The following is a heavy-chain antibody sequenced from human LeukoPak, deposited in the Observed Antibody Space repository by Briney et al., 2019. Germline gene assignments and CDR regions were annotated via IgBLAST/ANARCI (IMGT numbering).Heavy chain of an antibody. Sequence: GGSLRLSCAASGFTFDDYAMHWVRQAPGKGLEWVSGISWNSGSVGYVDSVKGRFTISRDNSKNTLYLQMNSLRAEDTAVYYCARGSGYNYGFPDYWGQGTLVTVSS. CDR2: ISWNSGSV. V-gene: IGHV3-9*01. J-gene: IGHJ4*02. D-gene: IGHD5-18*01. CDR1: GFTFDDYA. CDR3: ARGSGYNYGFPDY.